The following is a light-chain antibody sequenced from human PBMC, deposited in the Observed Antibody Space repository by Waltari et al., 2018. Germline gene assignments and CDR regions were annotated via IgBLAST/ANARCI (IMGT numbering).Light chain of an antibody. CDR2: QDT. Sequence: SYELTQPPSVSVSPGQTASITCSGDKLGDKYACWYRQKPGQSPVLVIYQDTKRPSGHPERFSGSNSGSTATLTISGTQALDEADYYCQAWDSSNYVVFGGGTKLTVL. V-gene: IGLV3-1*01. J-gene: IGLJ2*01. CDR3: QAWDSSNYVV. CDR1: KLGDKY.